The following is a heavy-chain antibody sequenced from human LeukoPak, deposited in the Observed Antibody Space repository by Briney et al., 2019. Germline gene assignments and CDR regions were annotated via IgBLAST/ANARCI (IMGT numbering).Heavy chain of an antibody. CDR2: ISHSGST. CDR1: GGSFSGYY. D-gene: IGHD6-6*01. J-gene: IGHJ4*02. CDR3: ARINSSSSLAGGFDY. Sequence: SETLSLTCAVYGGSFSGYYWSWIRQPPGKGLEWIGEISHSGSTNYSPSLKSRVTISVDTSKNQFSLKLSSVTAADTAVYYCARINSSSSLAGGFDYWGQGTLVTVSS. V-gene: IGHV4-34*01.